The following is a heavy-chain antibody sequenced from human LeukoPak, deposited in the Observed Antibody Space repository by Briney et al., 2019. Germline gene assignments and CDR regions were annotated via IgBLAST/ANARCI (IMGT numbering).Heavy chain of an antibody. CDR2: ISGSGGST. CDR1: GFTFSSYA. V-gene: IGHV3-23*01. D-gene: IGHD5-18*01. CDR3: ARDLSSYGYGTDY. Sequence: GGSLRLSCAASGFTFSSYAMSWVRQAPGKGLEWVSAISGSGGSTYYADSVKGRFTISRDNSKNTLYLQMNSLRAEDTAVYYCARDLSSYGYGTDYWGQGTLVTVSS. J-gene: IGHJ4*02.